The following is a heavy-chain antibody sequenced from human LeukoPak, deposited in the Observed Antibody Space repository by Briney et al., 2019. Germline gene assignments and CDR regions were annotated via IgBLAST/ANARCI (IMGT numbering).Heavy chain of an antibody. D-gene: IGHD3-10*01. Sequence: SETLSLTCTVSGGPISSGGHYWSWIRQHPGKGLEWIGYIYHSGSTYYNPSLKSRVTISVDRSKNQFSLKLSSVTAADTAVYYCAREVGSDYGSGDWFDPWGQGTLVTVSS. V-gene: IGHV4-30-2*01. J-gene: IGHJ5*02. CDR2: IYHSGST. CDR3: AREVGSDYGSGDWFDP. CDR1: GGPISSGGHY.